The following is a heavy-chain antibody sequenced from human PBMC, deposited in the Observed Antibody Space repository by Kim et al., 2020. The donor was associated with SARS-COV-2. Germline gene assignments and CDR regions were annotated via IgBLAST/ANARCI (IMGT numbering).Heavy chain of an antibody. Sequence: GGSLRLSCAASGFTFSSYSMNWVRQAPGKGLEWVSSISSSSSYIYYADSVKSRFTISRDNAKNSLYLQMNSLRAEDTAVYYCARARYSGYDFDYWGQGTLVTVSS. CDR1: GFTFSSYS. CDR2: ISSSSSYI. J-gene: IGHJ4*02. V-gene: IGHV3-21*03. CDR3: ARARYSGYDFDY. D-gene: IGHD5-12*01.